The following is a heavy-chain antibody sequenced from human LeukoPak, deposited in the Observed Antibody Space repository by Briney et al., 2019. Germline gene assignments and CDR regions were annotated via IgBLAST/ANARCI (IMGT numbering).Heavy chain of an antibody. J-gene: IGHJ4*02. D-gene: IGHD3-10*01. CDR3: ARDKYYYGSGSLYYFDY. CDR1: GFTVSSNY. V-gene: IGHV3-66*01. CDR2: IYSGGST. Sequence: GGSLRLSCAASGFTVSSNYMSWVRQAPGKGLEWVSVIYSGGSTYYADSVKGRFTISRDNSKNTLYLQMNSLRAEDTAVYYCARDKYYYGSGSLYYFDYWGQGTPVTVSS.